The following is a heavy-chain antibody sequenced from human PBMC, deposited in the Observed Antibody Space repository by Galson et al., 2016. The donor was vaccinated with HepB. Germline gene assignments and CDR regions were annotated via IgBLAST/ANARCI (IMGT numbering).Heavy chain of an antibody. CDR1: GASISSHNW. Sequence: LTCAVSGASISSHNWWNWVRQPPGKGLEWIGEIDHRGTTNYNPSLRSRVTISADKSKNQFSLKLTSVTAADTAVYYCARILVGCTGTSCFFDPWGQGTLVTVSS. J-gene: IGHJ5*02. CDR3: ARILVGCTGTSCFFDP. D-gene: IGHD2-2*01. CDR2: IDHRGTT. V-gene: IGHV4-4*02.